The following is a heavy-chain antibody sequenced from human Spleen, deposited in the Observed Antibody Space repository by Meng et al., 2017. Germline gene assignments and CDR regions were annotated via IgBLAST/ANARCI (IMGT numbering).Heavy chain of an antibody. CDR1: GFTFSNGA. J-gene: IGHJ6*02. Sequence: GGSLRLSCTASGFTFSNGAMNWVRQAPGKGLEWVSAINTSGGNTNYADSVRGRFTISRDNAKNSLYLQMNSLRAEDTAVYYCARAVWGSGSYYYYYGMDVWGQGTTVTVSS. CDR2: INTSGGNT. D-gene: IGHD3-10*01. V-gene: IGHV3-21*01. CDR3: ARAVWGSGSYYYYYGMDV.